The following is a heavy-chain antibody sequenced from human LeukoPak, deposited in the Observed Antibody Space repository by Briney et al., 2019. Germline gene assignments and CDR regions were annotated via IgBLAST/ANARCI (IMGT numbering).Heavy chain of an antibody. CDR1: GYTFTSYG. CDR2: ISAYNGNT. V-gene: IGHV1-18*01. J-gene: IGHJ6*03. D-gene: IGHD3-3*01. Sequence: ASVKVSCKASGYTFTSYGISWVRQAPGQGLEWMGWISAYNGNTNYAQKLQGRVTMTTDTSTSTAYMELRSLRSDDTAVYYCARDRLAIFGVVPTYYYYYMDVWGKGTTVTVSS. CDR3: ARDRLAIFGVVPTYYYYYMDV.